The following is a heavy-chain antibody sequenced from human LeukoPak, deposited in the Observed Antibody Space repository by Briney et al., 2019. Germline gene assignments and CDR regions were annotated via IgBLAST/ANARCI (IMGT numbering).Heavy chain of an antibody. CDR1: GGSFSGYY. Sequence: SETLSLTCAVYGGSFSGYYWSWIRQPPGKGLEWIGEINHCGSTNYNPSLKSRVTISADTSKNQFSLKLSSVTAADTAVYYCARGKIVRGGWFDPWGQGTLVTVSS. V-gene: IGHV4-34*01. CDR2: INHCGST. CDR3: ARGKIVRGGWFDP. D-gene: IGHD2/OR15-2a*01. J-gene: IGHJ5*02.